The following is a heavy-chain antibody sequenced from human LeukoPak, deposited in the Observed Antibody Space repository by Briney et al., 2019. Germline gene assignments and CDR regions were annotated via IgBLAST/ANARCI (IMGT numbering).Heavy chain of an antibody. Sequence: PSQTLSLTCTVSSGSISSGGYYWSWIRQHPGKGLEWIGYIYYSGSTYYNPSLKSRVTISVDTSKNQFSLKLSSVTAADTAVYYCARDSVAAAGTVGYYYGMDVWGQGTTVTVSS. CDR1: SGSISSGGYY. CDR3: ARDSVAAAGTVGYYYGMDV. D-gene: IGHD6-13*01. V-gene: IGHV4-31*03. J-gene: IGHJ6*02. CDR2: IYYSGST.